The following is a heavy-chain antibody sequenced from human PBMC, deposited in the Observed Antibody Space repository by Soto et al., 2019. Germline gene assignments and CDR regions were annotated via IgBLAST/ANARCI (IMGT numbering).Heavy chain of an antibody. CDR2: INHSGST. CDR1: GGSISGYY. Sequence: SETLSLTCAVYGGSISGYYWSWIRQPPGKGLEWIGEINHSGSTNYNPSLKSRVTISVDTSKNQFSLKLSSVTAADTAVYYCARGFQRSYYDFWSGTAVYYFDYWGQGTLVT. J-gene: IGHJ4*02. V-gene: IGHV4-34*01. CDR3: ARGFQRSYYDFWSGTAVYYFDY. D-gene: IGHD3-3*01.